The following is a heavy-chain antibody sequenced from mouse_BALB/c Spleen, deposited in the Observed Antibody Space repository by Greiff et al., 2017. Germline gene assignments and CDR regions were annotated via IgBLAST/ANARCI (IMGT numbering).Heavy chain of an antibody. V-gene: IGHV14-3*02. CDR1: GFNIKDTY. J-gene: IGHJ1*01. Sequence: VQLQQSGAELVKPGASVKLSCTASGFNIKDTYMHWVKQRPEQGLEWIGRIDPANGNTKYDPKFQGKATITADTSSNTAYLQLSSLTSEDTAVYYGARSGSSPWYFDVWGAGTTVTVSS. D-gene: IGHD1-3*01. CDR2: IDPANGNT. CDR3: ARSGSSPWYFDV.